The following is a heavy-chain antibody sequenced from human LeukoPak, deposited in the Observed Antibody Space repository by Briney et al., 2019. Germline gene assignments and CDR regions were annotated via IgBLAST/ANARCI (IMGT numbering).Heavy chain of an antibody. V-gene: IGHV4-4*07. Sequence: KTSESLSLTCAVYGGSFSGYYWSWIRQPAGKGLEWIGRIYTSGSTNYNPSLKSRVTMSVDTSKNQFSLKLSSVTAADTAVYYCAREGPFDYGDYGWFDPWGQGTLVTVSS. J-gene: IGHJ5*02. CDR2: IYTSGST. D-gene: IGHD4-17*01. CDR3: AREGPFDYGDYGWFDP. CDR1: GGSFSGYY.